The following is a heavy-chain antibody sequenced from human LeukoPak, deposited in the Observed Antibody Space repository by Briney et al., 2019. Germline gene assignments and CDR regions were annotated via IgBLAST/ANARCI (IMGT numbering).Heavy chain of an antibody. CDR1: GGTFSSYA. CDR2: NIPIFGTA. CDR3: ARMSLTTIFGVVIINYYMDV. D-gene: IGHD3-3*01. J-gene: IGHJ6*03. V-gene: IGHV1-69*13. Sequence: ASVKVSCKASGGTFSSYAISWVRQAPGQGLEWMGGNIPIFGTANYAQKFQGRVTITADESTSTAYMELSSLRSEDTAVYYCARMSLTTIFGVVIINYYMDVWGKGTTVTVSS.